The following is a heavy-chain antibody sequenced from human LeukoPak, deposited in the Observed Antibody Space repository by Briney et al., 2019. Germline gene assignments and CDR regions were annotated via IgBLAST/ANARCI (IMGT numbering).Heavy chain of an antibody. Sequence: TGGSLRLSCAASGFTFSSHLMHWVRQAPGKGLVWVSRISSDGTYTNYADSVRGRFTISRDNAKNTLYLQMNSLRAEDTAVYYCARVIYYYDSSGYYQSEYYFDYWGQGTLVTVSS. V-gene: IGHV3-74*01. CDR3: ARVIYYYDSSGYYQSEYYFDY. CDR1: GFTFSSHL. J-gene: IGHJ4*02. D-gene: IGHD3-22*01. CDR2: ISSDGTYT.